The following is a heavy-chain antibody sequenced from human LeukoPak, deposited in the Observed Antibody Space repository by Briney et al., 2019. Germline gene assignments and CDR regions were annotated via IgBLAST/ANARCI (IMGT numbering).Heavy chain of an antibody. CDR1: GFTVSSNY. CDR3: ATTLPAYGGLGGY. V-gene: IGHV3-66*02. D-gene: IGHD4-23*01. CDR2: IYSGGST. J-gene: IGHJ4*02. Sequence: PGGSLRLSCAASGFTVSSNYMNWVRQAPGKGLEWVSVIYSGGSTYYADSVKGRFTISRDNSKNTLYLQMNSLRAEDTAVYYCATTLPAYGGLGGYWGQGTLVTVSS.